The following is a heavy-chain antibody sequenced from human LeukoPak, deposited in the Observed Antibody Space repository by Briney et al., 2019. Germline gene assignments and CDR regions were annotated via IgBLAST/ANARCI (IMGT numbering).Heavy chain of an antibody. Sequence: PGGSLRLSCAASGFTFSSYGMHWVRQAPGKGLEWVAFIRYDGSNKYYADSVKGRFTISRDNSKNTLYLQMNSLRAEDTAVFYCGKAPDSFEWLARAETYFDSWGQGTLVTVSS. CDR1: GFTFSSYG. CDR2: IRYDGSNK. V-gene: IGHV3-30*02. D-gene: IGHD3-9*01. CDR3: GKAPDSFEWLARAETYFDS. J-gene: IGHJ4*02.